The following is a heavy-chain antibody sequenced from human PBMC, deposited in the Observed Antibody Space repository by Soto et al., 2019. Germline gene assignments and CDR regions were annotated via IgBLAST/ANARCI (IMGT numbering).Heavy chain of an antibody. J-gene: IGHJ4*02. CDR3: ARARIAVAGPFDY. Sequence: GGSLRLSCAASGFTFSSYAMHWVRQAPGKGLEWVAVISYDGSNKYYADSVKGRFTISRDSSKNTLYLQMNSLRAEDTAVYYCARARIAVAGPFDYWGQGTLVTVSS. CDR1: GFTFSSYA. V-gene: IGHV3-30-3*01. CDR2: ISYDGSNK. D-gene: IGHD6-19*01.